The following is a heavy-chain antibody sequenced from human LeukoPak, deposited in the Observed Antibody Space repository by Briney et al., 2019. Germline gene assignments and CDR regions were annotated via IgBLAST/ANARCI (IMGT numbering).Heavy chain of an antibody. D-gene: IGHD5-24*01. J-gene: IGHJ6*02. CDR1: GGSISSYY. Sequence: SETLSLTCTVSGGSISSYYWSWIRQPPGKGLEWIGYIYYSGSTNYNPSLKSRVTISVDTSKNQFSLKLSSVTAADTAVYYCARSGDGYNYYYYYYYGMDVWGQGTTVTVSS. CDR2: IYYSGST. CDR3: ARSGDGYNYYYYYYYGMDV. V-gene: IGHV4-59*01.